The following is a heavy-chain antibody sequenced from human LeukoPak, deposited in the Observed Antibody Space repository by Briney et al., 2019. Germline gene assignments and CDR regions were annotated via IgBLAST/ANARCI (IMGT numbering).Heavy chain of an antibody. V-gene: IGHV3-21*01. Sequence: GGSLRLSCAASGFTFSSYTMNWVRQAPGKGLEWVSSISSSSSYIYYADSVKGRFTISRDNAKNSLYLQMNSLRAEDTAVYYCARDRWYYYDSSDYYHDAFDIWGQGTMVTVSS. CDR2: ISSSSSYI. CDR1: GFTFSSYT. J-gene: IGHJ3*02. CDR3: ARDRWYYYDSSDYYHDAFDI. D-gene: IGHD3-22*01.